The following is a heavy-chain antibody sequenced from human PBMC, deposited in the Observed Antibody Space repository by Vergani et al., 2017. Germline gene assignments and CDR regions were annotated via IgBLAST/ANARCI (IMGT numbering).Heavy chain of an antibody. D-gene: IGHD3-22*01. CDR3: ARSLFSYYDSSGTSGMDV. CDR1: GFTFSSYA. Sequence: QVQLVESGGGVVQPGRSLRLSCAASGFTFSSYAMHWVRQAPGKGLEWVAVISYDGSNKYYADSVKGRFTISRDNSKNTLYLQMNSLRAEDTAVYYCARSLFSYYDSSGTSGMDVWGQGTTVTVSS. CDR2: ISYDGSNK. J-gene: IGHJ6*02. V-gene: IGHV3-30-3*01.